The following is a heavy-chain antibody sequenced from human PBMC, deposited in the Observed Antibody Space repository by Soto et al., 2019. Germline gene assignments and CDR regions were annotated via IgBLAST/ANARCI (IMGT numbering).Heavy chain of an antibody. V-gene: IGHV3-30*04. D-gene: IGHD3-3*01. Sequence: GGSLRLSCAASGFTLSDFAMHWVRQAPGKGLEWVAVISYDGSNKYYADSVKGRFTISRDNSKNTLYLQMNSLRAEDTAVYYCVKAPIYDFWSGYRHTYYFDYWGQGTLVNVSS. CDR2: ISYDGSNK. J-gene: IGHJ4*02. CDR1: GFTLSDFA. CDR3: VKAPIYDFWSGYRHTYYFDY.